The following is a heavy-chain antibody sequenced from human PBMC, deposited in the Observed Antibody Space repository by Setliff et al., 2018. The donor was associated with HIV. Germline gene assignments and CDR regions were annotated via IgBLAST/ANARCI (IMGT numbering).Heavy chain of an antibody. CDR1: GYTFTSYY. V-gene: IGHV1-69*10. CDR3: ARERRVDIAVVPAAKGTFDY. CDR2: IIPILGIA. J-gene: IGHJ4*02. D-gene: IGHD2-2*01. Sequence: SVKVSCKASGYTFTSYYMHWVRQAPGQGLEWMGGIIPILGIANYAQKSQDRVTITADKSTSTAYMELSSLRSEDTAVYFCARERRVDIAVVPAAKGTFDYWGQGTLVTVSS.